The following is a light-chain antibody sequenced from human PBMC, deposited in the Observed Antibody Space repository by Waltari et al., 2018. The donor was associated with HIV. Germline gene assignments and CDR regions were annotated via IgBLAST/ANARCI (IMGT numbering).Light chain of an antibody. CDR1: SPNIGRNS. CDR3: AAWDDSLSGPNWV. Sequence: QSMLTQPPSASGTPGQRATIPCSGSSPNIGRNSVDCYQQLPGTAHKLLIYRNNQRPSGVPDRFSGSKSGTSASLAISGLRSEDEADYYCAAWDDSLSGPNWVFAGGTKLTVL. J-gene: IGLJ3*02. CDR2: RNN. V-gene: IGLV1-47*01.